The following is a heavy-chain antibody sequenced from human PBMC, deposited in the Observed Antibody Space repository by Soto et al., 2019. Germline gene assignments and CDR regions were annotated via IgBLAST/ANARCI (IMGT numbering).Heavy chain of an antibody. Sequence: QVQLVQSGAEVKKPESSVKVSCKASGGTFSSYAISWVRQAPGQGLEWMGGIIPIFGTANYAQKFQGRVTITADESTSTAYRELSSLRSEDTAVYYCARLLEGGYYYYGMDVWGQGTTVTVSS. J-gene: IGHJ6*02. V-gene: IGHV1-69*01. CDR2: IIPIFGTA. CDR1: GGTFSSYA. D-gene: IGHD1-1*01. CDR3: ARLLEGGYYYYGMDV.